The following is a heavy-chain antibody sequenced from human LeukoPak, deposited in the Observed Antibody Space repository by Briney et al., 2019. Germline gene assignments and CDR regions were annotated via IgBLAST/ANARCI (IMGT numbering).Heavy chain of an antibody. CDR3: ARDGTDTAMVTGYFDY. J-gene: IGHJ4*02. V-gene: IGHV3-30-3*01. D-gene: IGHD5-18*01. CDR1: GFTFSSYA. Sequence: GRSLRLSCAASGFTFSSYAMHWVRQAPGKGLEGVAVISYEGSNKYYADSVKGRFTISRDNSKNTLYLQVNSLRAEDTAVYYCARDGTDTAMVTGYFDYWGQGTLVTVSS. CDR2: ISYEGSNK.